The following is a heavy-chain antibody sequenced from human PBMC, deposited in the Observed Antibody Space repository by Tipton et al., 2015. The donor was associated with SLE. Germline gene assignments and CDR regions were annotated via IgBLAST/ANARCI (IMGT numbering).Heavy chain of an antibody. J-gene: IGHJ6*02. CDR3: ARQRLRLLSPLDA. D-gene: IGHD3-10*01. CDR1: NGSISSAGYY. Sequence: TLSLTCTVSNGSISSAGYYWSWIRQHPGKGLEWIGYIYSSGSTNYNPSLKSRVTLSVDMSKNQFSLRLSSATAADTAVYYCARQRLRLLSPLDAWGQGTTVTVS. CDR2: IYSSGST. V-gene: IGHV4-30-4*01.